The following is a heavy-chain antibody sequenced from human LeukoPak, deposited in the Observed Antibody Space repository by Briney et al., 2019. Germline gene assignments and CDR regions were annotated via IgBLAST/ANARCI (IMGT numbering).Heavy chain of an antibody. D-gene: IGHD6-19*01. CDR1: GFTFSNSA. J-gene: IGHJ4*02. CDR3: ARVSDISVAAYFDY. Sequence: PGGSLRLSCAASGFTFSNSAMSWVRQAPGKGLEWVSGVSGSGGNTYYADSVKGRFTISRDNAKSSLYLQMNSLRAEDTALYYCARVSDISVAAYFDYWGQGTLVTVSS. V-gene: IGHV3-23*01. CDR2: VSGSGGNT.